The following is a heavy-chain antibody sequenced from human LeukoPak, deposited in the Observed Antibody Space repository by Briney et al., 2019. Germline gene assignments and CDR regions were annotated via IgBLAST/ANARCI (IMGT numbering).Heavy chain of an antibody. Sequence: GESLKISCKGSGYTFTTYWIAWVRQMPGEGLEWMGIIYPGDSETRYSPSFQGQVTISADKSITTAYLRWGSLKASDTAMYYCARQSRDGSKTRGYFFDYWGQGTLVTVSS. V-gene: IGHV5-51*01. CDR3: ARQSRDGSKTRGYFFDY. CDR1: GYTFTTYW. D-gene: IGHD3-10*01. J-gene: IGHJ4*02. CDR2: IYPGDSET.